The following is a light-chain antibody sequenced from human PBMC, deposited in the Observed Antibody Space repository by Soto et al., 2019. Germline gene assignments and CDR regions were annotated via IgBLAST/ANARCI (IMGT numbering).Light chain of an antibody. CDR2: SNN. V-gene: IGLV1-44*01. Sequence: QSVLTQPPSASGTPGQRVTISCSGTRSNIGGNSVNWYQQLPGQAPKPLIYSNNQRPPGVPDRFSASKSGTSASLAISGLQSEDEADYYCATWDDSLTGFVFGTGTKLTVL. J-gene: IGLJ1*01. CDR3: ATWDDSLTGFV. CDR1: RSNIGGNS.